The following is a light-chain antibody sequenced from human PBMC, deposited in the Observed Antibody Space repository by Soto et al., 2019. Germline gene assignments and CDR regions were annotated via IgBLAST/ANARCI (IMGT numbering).Light chain of an antibody. V-gene: IGKV3-15*01. CDR2: GVS. CDR1: QSISRN. Sequence: EIVMTQSPCTLSVSPGERVTLSCRASQSISRNLAWYQQRPGRAPRLLIYGVSTRATGIPARFSGSGSETEFTLTISSLQSEDFAVYYCQQYDNWPPYTFGQGTKLEIK. J-gene: IGKJ2*01. CDR3: QQYDNWPPYT.